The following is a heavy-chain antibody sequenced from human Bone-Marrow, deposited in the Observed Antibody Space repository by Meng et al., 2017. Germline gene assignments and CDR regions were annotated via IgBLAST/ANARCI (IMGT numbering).Heavy chain of an antibody. CDR1: GGSISSGGYY. CDR3: AREQLPPAALNDAFDI. Sequence: LRLSCTVSGGSISSGGYYWSWIRQHPGKGLEWIGYIYYSGSTYYNPSLKSRVTISVDTSKNQFSLKLSSVTAADTAVYYCAREQLPPAALNDAFDIWGQGTRVT. J-gene: IGHJ3*02. D-gene: IGHD1-7*01. V-gene: IGHV4-31*03. CDR2: IYYSGST.